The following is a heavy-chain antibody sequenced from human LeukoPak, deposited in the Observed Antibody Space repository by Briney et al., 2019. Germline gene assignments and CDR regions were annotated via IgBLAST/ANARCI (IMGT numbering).Heavy chain of an antibody. CDR3: ARDSAECTGGYCYLVS. CDR1: GFTFSSDW. CDR2: FISDGSST. Sequence: GGSLRLSCAASGFTFSSDWMHWVRQAPGKGLVLVSRFISDGSSTRYADSVKGRFTISRDNAKNTLYLQMNSLRVEDTAVYYCARDSAECTGGYCYLVSWGQGTLVTVSS. J-gene: IGHJ4*02. D-gene: IGHD2-8*02. V-gene: IGHV3-74*01.